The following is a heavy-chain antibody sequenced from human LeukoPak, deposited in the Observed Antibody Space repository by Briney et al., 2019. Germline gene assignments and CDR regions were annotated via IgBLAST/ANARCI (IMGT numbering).Heavy chain of an antibody. D-gene: IGHD3-22*01. J-gene: IGHJ4*02. CDR1: GFTFDDYA. CDR3: AKVLGYYDSSGYYQEGGFDY. Sequence: SGGSLRLSCAASGFTFDDYAMHWVRHAPGKGLEWVSLISGDGGSTYCADSVKGRFTISRDNSKNSLYLQMNSLRTEDTALYYCAKVLGYYDSSGYYQEGGFDYWGQGTLVTVSS. V-gene: IGHV3-43*02. CDR2: ISGDGGST.